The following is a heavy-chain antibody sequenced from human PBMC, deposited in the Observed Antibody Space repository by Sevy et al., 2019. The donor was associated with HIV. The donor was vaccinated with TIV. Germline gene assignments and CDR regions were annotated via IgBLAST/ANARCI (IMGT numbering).Heavy chain of an antibody. CDR2: ISGSGGST. Sequence: GGSLRLSCAASGFTFSSYAMSWVRQAPGKGLEWVSAISGSGGSTYYADSVKGRFTISRDNSKNTLYLQMNSLRAEDTAVNYWAKAAEGRVKYNWNEVGAFDIWGQGTMVTVSS. V-gene: IGHV3-23*01. D-gene: IGHD1-1*01. J-gene: IGHJ3*02. CDR1: GFTFSSYA. CDR3: AKAAEGRVKYNWNEVGAFDI.